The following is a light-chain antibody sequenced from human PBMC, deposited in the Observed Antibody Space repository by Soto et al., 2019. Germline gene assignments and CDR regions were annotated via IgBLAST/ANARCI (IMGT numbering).Light chain of an antibody. CDR1: QSVNSY. Sequence: EIVLTQSPATLSLSPGERATLSCRASQSVNSYLAWYQQKCGQAPRLLIYDTSNRATGIPDRFSGSGSGTDFTLTISSLEPEDFAVYYCQQRSSWPTFGQGTRLEIK. V-gene: IGKV3-11*01. J-gene: IGKJ5*01. CDR3: QQRSSWPT. CDR2: DTS.